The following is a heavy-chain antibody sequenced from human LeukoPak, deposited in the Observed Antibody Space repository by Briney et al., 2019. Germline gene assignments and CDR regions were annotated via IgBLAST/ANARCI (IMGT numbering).Heavy chain of an antibody. CDR2: ISSSSRYK. V-gene: IGHV3-21*01. CDR3: ARALGEWLTLYYFDY. D-gene: IGHD6-19*01. Sequence: GGSLRLSRAASGFTFSSYSMNWVRQAPGKGLEGVSSISSSSRYKHYADSVKGQFTISRDNAKNSLYLQMNSLRAEDTAVYYCARALGEWLTLYYFDYWGQGTLVTVSS. CDR1: GFTFSSYS. J-gene: IGHJ4*02.